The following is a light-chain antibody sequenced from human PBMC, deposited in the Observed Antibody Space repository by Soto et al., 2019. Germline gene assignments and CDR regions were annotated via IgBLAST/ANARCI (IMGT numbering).Light chain of an antibody. CDR3: CSYAGSSTFPYV. CDR2: EGS. CDR1: SSDVGSYNL. V-gene: IGLV2-23*01. J-gene: IGLJ1*01. Sequence: QSALTQPASVSGSPGQSITISCTGTSSDVGSYNLVSWYQQHPGKAPKLMIYEGSKRPSGVSNRFSGSKSGNTASLTISGXXXXXXXXXYCCSYAGSSTFPYVFGTGTKVTV.